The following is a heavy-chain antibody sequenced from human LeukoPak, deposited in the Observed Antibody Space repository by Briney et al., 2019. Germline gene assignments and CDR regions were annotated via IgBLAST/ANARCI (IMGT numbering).Heavy chain of an antibody. Sequence: GGSLRLSCAASGFTFSSYWMSWVRQAPGKGLEWVANIKQDGSEKYYVDSVKGRFTISRDNAKNSLYLQMNSLRAEDTAVYYFGRDYYDLWSCFSAVDYWVQGTLVTVSS. D-gene: IGHD3-3*01. CDR2: IKQDGSEK. J-gene: IGHJ4*02. V-gene: IGHV3-7*01. CDR3: GRDYYDLWSCFSAVDY. CDR1: GFTFSSYW.